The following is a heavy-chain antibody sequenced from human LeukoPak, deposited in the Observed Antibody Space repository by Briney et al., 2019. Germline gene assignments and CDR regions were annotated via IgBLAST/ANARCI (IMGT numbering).Heavy chain of an antibody. J-gene: IGHJ4*02. V-gene: IGHV1-46*01. CDR2: INPSGGST. CDR1: GYTFTSYY. Sequence: GASVKVSCKASGYTFTSYYMHWVRQAPGQGLEWMGIINPSGGSTSYAQKFQGRVTMTRDTSTSTVYMELSSLRSEDTAVYYCARDSAYCGGDCYGPFDYWGQGTLVTVSS. D-gene: IGHD2-21*02. CDR3: ARDSAYCGGDCYGPFDY.